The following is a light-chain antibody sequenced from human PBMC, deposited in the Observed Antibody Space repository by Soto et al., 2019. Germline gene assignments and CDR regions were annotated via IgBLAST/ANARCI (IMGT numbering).Light chain of an antibody. CDR2: DAS. Sequence: ATQLTQSPSSLSASVGDRVTITCRASQDISSALAWFQQKPGKTPKVLISDASTLESGVPSRFRGSGSGAEFTLTISGLQPEDFATYYCQQFHSYPLTFGGGTTVGI. J-gene: IGKJ4*01. CDR3: QQFHSYPLT. V-gene: IGKV1-13*02. CDR1: QDISSA.